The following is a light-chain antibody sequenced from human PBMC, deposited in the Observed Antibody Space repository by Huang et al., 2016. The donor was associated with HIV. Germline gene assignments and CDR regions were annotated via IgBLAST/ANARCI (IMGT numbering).Light chain of an antibody. J-gene: IGKJ2*01. CDR1: QSISSY. Sequence: IQMTQSPSSLSASVGDRVTITCRASQSISSYLNWYQQKPGKAPKLLIYAASSLQSGVPSRFSGSGSGTDFTLTISSLQPEDFATYYCQQSYSNTFGQGTKLEIK. CDR2: AAS. V-gene: IGKV1-39*01. CDR3: QQSYSNT.